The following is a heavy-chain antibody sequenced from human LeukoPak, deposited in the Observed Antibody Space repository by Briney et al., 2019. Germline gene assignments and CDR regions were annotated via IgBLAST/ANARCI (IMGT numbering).Heavy chain of an antibody. CDR3: ARERGEGRTRNFDY. J-gene: IGHJ4*02. CDR1: GFTGSNNY. V-gene: IGHV3-30*03. D-gene: IGHD3-16*01. Sequence: GGSLRLSCAASGFTGSNNYVSWVRQAPGKGLDWVTTISYDGSIQYYSDSVKGRFTISRDNSKNTLYLQMNSLKPEDTAMYYCARERGEGRTRNFDYWGQGTLVTVSS. CDR2: ISYDGSIQ.